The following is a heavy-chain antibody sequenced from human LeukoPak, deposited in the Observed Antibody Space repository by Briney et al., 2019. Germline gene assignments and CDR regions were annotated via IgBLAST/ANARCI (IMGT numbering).Heavy chain of an antibody. V-gene: IGHV3-30*18. D-gene: IGHD5-12*01. CDR1: GFTFSSYG. CDR3: AKEVATLILY. Sequence: PGRSLRLSCAASGFTFSSYGMHWVRQAPGKGLEWVAVISYDGSNKYYADSVKGRFTISRDNSKNTLYPQMNSLRAEDTAVYYCAKEVATLILYWGQGTLVTVSS. CDR2: ISYDGSNK. J-gene: IGHJ4*02.